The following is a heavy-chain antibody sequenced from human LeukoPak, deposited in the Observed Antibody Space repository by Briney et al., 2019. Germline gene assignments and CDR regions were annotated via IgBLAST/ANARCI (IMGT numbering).Heavy chain of an antibody. J-gene: IGHJ4*02. Sequence: GRSLRLSCAASGFTFDDYAMHWVRQAPGKGLEWVSGISWNSGSIGYADSVKGRFTISRDNAKNSLYLQMNSLRAEDTALYYCAKDPCRYSSGCHYFDYWGQGTLVTVSS. V-gene: IGHV3-9*01. CDR2: ISWNSGSI. CDR3: AKDPCRYSSGCHYFDY. D-gene: IGHD6-19*01. CDR1: GFTFDDYA.